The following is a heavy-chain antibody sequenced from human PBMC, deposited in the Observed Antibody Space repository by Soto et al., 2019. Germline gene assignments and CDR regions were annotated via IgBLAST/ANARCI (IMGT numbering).Heavy chain of an antibody. Sequence: GGSLRLSCAASGFTFSSYAMSWVRQAPGKGLEWVSAISGSGGSTYYAESVKGRFTISRDNSKNTLYLQMNSLRAEDTAVYFCAKGGFVLVPAAEKSTLNYYYYYGMDVWGQGTTVTVSS. V-gene: IGHV3-23*01. CDR3: AKGGFVLVPAAEKSTLNYYYYYGMDV. CDR1: GFTFSSYA. CDR2: ISGSGGST. J-gene: IGHJ6*02. D-gene: IGHD2-2*01.